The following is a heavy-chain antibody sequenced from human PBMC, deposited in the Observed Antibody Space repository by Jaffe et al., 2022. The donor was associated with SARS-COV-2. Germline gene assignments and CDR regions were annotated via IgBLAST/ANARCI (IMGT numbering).Heavy chain of an antibody. Sequence: EVQLVESGGGLVKPGGSLRLSCAASGFTLSTSTMNWVRQAPGKGLEWVASISSSGNYIFYADPVKGRFTISRDTATNSLSLQLNSLRAEDAAVYYCARNRPHTPPSIPGYHYGLDVWGQGTTITVSS. V-gene: IGHV3-21*02. CDR3: ARNRPHTPPSIPGYHYGLDV. CDR1: GFTLSTST. CDR2: ISSSGNYI. J-gene: IGHJ6*02. D-gene: IGHD2-2*02.